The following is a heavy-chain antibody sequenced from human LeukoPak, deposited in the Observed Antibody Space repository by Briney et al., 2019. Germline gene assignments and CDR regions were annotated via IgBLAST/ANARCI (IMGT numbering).Heavy chain of an antibody. J-gene: IGHJ4*02. Sequence: PGGSLRLSCAASGFTFSSYAMHWVRQAPGKGLEWVAVISYDGSNKYYADSVKGRFTISRDNSKNTLYLRMNSLRAEDTAVYYCARDHSSGWYEDYFDYWGQGTLVTVSS. CDR3: ARDHSSGWYEDYFDY. CDR1: GFTFSSYA. V-gene: IGHV3-30-3*01. CDR2: ISYDGSNK. D-gene: IGHD6-19*01.